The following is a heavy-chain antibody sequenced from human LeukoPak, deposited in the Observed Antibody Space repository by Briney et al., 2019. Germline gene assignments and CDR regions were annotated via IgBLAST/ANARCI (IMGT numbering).Heavy chain of an antibody. CDR2: MNPNSGNT. CDR1: GYTFTSYD. CDR3: ARSRVGARRRIDY. J-gene: IGHJ4*02. Sequence: ASVKVSCKASGYTFTSYDINWVRPATGQGLEWMGWMNPNSGNTGYAQKFQGRVTMTRSTSINTAYMELNSLTSEDTAVYYCARSRVGARRRIDYWGQGTLVTVSS. D-gene: IGHD1-26*01. V-gene: IGHV1-8*01.